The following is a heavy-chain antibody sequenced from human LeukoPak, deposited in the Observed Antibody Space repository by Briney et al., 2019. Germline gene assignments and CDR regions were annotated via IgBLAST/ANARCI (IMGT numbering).Heavy chain of an antibody. CDR1: GGSISSSSYY. D-gene: IGHD2-15*01. J-gene: IGHJ5*02. CDR2: IYYSGST. CDR3: ATHVVVAANSNWFDP. V-gene: IGHV4-39*01. Sequence: SETLSLTCTVSGGSISSSSYYWGWIRQPPGKGLEWIGSIYYSGSTYYNPSLKSRVTISVDTSKNQFSLKLSSVTAADTAVYYCATHVVVAANSNWFDPWGQGTLVTVSS.